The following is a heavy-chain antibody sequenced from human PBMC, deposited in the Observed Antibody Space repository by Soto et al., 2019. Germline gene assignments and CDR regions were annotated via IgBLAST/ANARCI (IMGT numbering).Heavy chain of an antibody. CDR3: ALFTGYSSRSNWFDP. D-gene: IGHD6-13*01. J-gene: IGHJ5*02. CDR1: GFSLSTSGVG. Sequence: SGPTLVNPTQTLTLTCTFSGFSLSTSGVGVGWIRQPPGKALEWLALIYWDDDKRYSPSLKSRLTITKDTSKNQVALTMTNMDPVDTATYYCALFTGYSSRSNWFDPWGQGTLVTVSS. V-gene: IGHV2-5*02. CDR2: IYWDDDK.